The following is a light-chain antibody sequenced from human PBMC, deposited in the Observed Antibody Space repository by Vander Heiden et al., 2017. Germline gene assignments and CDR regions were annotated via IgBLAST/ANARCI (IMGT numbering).Light chain of an antibody. CDR1: SGHSSYI. CDR3: ETWDSNTPV. V-gene: IGLV4-60*03. CDR2: LEGSGSY. Sequence: QPVLTQPSSASASLGSSVKLTCTLSSGHSSYIIAWHQQQPGKAPRYLMKLEGSGSYNKGSGVPDRFSGSSSGADRYLTISNLQSEDEADYYCETWDSNTPVFGGGTKLTGL. J-gene: IGLJ3*02.